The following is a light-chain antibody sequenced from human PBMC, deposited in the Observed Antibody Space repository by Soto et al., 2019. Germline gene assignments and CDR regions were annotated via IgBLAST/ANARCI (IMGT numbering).Light chain of an antibody. CDR1: QSVSSY. J-gene: IGKJ4*01. CDR2: HAS. V-gene: IGKV3-11*01. CDR3: QQHSNGPPT. Sequence: EIVLTQSPATLSLSPGERATLSCRASQSVSSYLAWYQQKPGQAPRLLIYHASNRATGIPARFSGSGSGTDFTLTISSLEPEDFAVYYCQQHSNGPPTFGGGTKVEIK.